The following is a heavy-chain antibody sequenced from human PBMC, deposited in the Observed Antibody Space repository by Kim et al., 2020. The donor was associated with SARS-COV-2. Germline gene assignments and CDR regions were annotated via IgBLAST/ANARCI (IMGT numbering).Heavy chain of an antibody. J-gene: IGHJ4*02. CDR3: ARDSHGDYGTLDY. Sequence: YNPSLNSRVTMSVDRSKNQFSLKLSSVTAADTAVYYCARDSHGDYGTLDYWGQGTLVTVSS. V-gene: IGHV4-30-2*01. D-gene: IGHD4-17*01.